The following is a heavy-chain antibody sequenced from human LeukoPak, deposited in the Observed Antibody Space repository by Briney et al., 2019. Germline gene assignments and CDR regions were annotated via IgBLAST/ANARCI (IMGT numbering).Heavy chain of an antibody. CDR1: GFTFSNYW. V-gene: IGHV3-74*01. CDR3: AREIFGSGSYPDF. Sequence: QTGGSLRLSCVASGFTFSNYWMHWVRQAPEKGLMWVSKINSDGSGPDYADSVKGRFTISRDNAKNTLYLQMNSLRAEDTAVYYCAREIFGSGSYPDFWGQGTLVTVSS. CDR2: INSDGSGP. J-gene: IGHJ4*02. D-gene: IGHD3-10*01.